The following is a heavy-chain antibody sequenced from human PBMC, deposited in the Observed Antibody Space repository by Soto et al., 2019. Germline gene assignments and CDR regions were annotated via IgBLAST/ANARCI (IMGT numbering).Heavy chain of an antibody. J-gene: IGHJ4*02. V-gene: IGHV1-3*01. Sequence: GASVKVSCKASGYTFTSYAMHWVRQAPGQRLEWMGWINAGNGNTKYSQKFQGRVTITRDTSASTAYMELSSLRSEDTAVYYCARIQGYGSGSYYSDYWGQGTLVTVSS. CDR1: GYTFTSYA. CDR3: ARIQGYGSGSYYSDY. CDR2: INAGNGNT. D-gene: IGHD3-10*01.